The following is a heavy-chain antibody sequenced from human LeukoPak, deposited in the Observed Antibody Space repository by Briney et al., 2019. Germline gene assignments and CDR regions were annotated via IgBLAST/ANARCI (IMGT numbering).Heavy chain of an antibody. V-gene: IGHV3-23*01. Sequence: GGSLRLSCAASGFTFSSYAMSWVRQAPGKGLEWVSAISGSGGSTYYADSVKGRFTISRDNSKNTLYLQMNSLRAEDTAVYYCARAFFTWYNWNDLFDYWGQGTLVTVSS. CDR1: GFTFSSYA. D-gene: IGHD1-20*01. CDR3: ARAFFTWYNWNDLFDY. CDR2: ISGSGGST. J-gene: IGHJ4*02.